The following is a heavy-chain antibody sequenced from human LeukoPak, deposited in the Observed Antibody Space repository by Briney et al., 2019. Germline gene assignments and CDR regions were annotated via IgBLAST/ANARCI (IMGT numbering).Heavy chain of an antibody. Sequence: PSETLSLTCAVYGGSFSGYYWSWIRQPPGKGLEWIGEINHSGSTNYNPSLKSRVTISVDTSKNQFSLKLSSVTAADTAVHYCARVVDWFDPWGQGTLVTVSS. CDR2: INHSGST. CDR1: GGSFSGYY. CDR3: ARVVDWFDP. V-gene: IGHV4-34*01. J-gene: IGHJ5*02. D-gene: IGHD2-15*01.